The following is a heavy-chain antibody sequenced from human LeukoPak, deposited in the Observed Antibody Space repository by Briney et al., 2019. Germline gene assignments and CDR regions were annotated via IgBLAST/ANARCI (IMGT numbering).Heavy chain of an antibody. D-gene: IGHD3-3*01. J-gene: IGHJ4*02. CDR3: ARSGFWSGYVDY. Sequence: SVKVSCKASGGTFSSYAISWVRQATGQGLEWMGRIIPIFGTANYAQKFQGRVTITTDESTSTAYMELSSLRSEDTAVYYCARSGFWSGYVDYWGQGTLVTVSS. CDR2: IIPIFGTA. V-gene: IGHV1-69*05. CDR1: GGTFSSYA.